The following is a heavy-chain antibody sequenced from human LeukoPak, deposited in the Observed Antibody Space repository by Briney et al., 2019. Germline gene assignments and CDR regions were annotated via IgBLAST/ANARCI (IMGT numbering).Heavy chain of an antibody. CDR1: GYTFTAYY. CDR2: INPNSGGT. CDR3: SRVVGECSSTSCYGGYAFDI. J-gene: IGHJ3*02. V-gene: IGHV1-2*06. D-gene: IGHD2-2*01. Sequence: ASVKVSCKASGYTFTAYYMHWVRQAPGQGLEWMGRINPNSGGTKYAQKFQGRVTMNRDTSISTAYMDLSRLRSDDTAVYYCSRVVGECSSTSCYGGYAFDIWGQGTMVTVSS.